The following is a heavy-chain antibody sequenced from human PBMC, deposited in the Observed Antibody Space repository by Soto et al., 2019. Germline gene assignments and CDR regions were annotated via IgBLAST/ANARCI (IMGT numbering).Heavy chain of an antibody. CDR2: ISDDGSNK. CDR1: GFTFSNYG. D-gene: IGHD3-3*01. Sequence: GGSLRLSCAASGFTFSNYGMHWVRQAPGKGLEWVAFISDDGSNKYYADSTKGRFTMSRDNSKSTLYLQMNSLRVEDTAVYYCTKRRNVLRFLEWSSGMEVWGQGTTVTV. CDR3: TKRRNVLRFLEWSSGMEV. J-gene: IGHJ6*02. V-gene: IGHV3-30*18.